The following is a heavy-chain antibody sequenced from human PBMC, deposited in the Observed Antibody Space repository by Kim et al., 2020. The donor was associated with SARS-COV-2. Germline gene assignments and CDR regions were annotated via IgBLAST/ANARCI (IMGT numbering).Heavy chain of an antibody. J-gene: IGHJ4*02. D-gene: IGHD3-22*01. CDR2: INHSGST. Sequence: SETLSLTCAVYGGSFSGYYWSWIRQPPGKGLEWIGEINHSGSTNYNPSLKSRVTISVDTSKNQFSLKLSSVTAADTAVYYCARRPKSSGLVHGIDYWGQGTLVTVSS. CDR1: GGSFSGYY. V-gene: IGHV4-34*01. CDR3: ARRPKSSGLVHGIDY.